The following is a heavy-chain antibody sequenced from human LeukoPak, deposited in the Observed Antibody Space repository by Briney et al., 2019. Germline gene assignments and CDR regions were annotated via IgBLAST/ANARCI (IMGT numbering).Heavy chain of an antibody. CDR3: AKGPPYYYDSSGYYYVDDY. D-gene: IGHD3-22*01. V-gene: IGHV3-9*01. Sequence: GRSLRLSCAASGFTFDDYAMHWVRQAPGKGLEWVSGISWNSGSIGYADSVKGRFTISRDNAKNSLYLQMNSLRAEDTAVYYCAKGPPYYYDSSGYYYVDDYWGQGTLVTVSS. CDR2: ISWNSGSI. CDR1: GFTFDDYA. J-gene: IGHJ4*02.